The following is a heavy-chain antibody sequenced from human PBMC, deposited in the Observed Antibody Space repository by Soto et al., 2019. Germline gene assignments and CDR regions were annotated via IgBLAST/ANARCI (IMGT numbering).Heavy chain of an antibody. CDR1: GGSISSGGYS. J-gene: IGHJ4*02. Sequence: QLQLQESGSGLVKPSQTLSLTCAVSGGSISSGGYSWSWIRQPPGKGLDWIGYIYHSGSTYYNPSRKRRVTISVDRSKNQFSLTLSSVTAADTAVYYGVRVPDYWGQGTLVTVSS. CDR2: IYHSGST. CDR3: VRVPDY. V-gene: IGHV4-30-2*01.